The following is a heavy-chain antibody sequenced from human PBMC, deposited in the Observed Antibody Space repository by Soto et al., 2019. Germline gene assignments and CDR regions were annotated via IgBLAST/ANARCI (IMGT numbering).Heavy chain of an antibody. CDR3: ARAYSSGWYDGWEFTENWFDP. D-gene: IGHD6-19*01. CDR2: IYYSGST. J-gene: IGHJ5*02. CDR1: GGSLSSYY. V-gene: IGHV4-59*01. Sequence: KSSETLSLTCTVSGGSLSSYYWSWIRQPPGKGLEWIGYIYYSGSTNYNPSLKSRVTISVDTSKNQFSLKLSSVTAADTAVYYCARAYSSGWYDGWEFTENWFDPWGQGTLVTVSS.